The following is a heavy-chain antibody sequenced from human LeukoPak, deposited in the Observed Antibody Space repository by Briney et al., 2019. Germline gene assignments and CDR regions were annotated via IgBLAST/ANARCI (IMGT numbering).Heavy chain of an antibody. CDR2: INHSGST. J-gene: IGHJ6*04. Sequence: SETLSLTCAVYGGSFSGYYWSWIRQPPGKGLEWIGEINHSGSTNYNPSLKSRVTISVDTSKNQFSLKLSSVTAADTAVYYCARGRIVVVVAATPRLYGMDVWGKGTTVTVSS. D-gene: IGHD2-15*01. CDR1: GGSFSGYY. CDR3: ARGRIVVVVAATPRLYGMDV. V-gene: IGHV4-34*01.